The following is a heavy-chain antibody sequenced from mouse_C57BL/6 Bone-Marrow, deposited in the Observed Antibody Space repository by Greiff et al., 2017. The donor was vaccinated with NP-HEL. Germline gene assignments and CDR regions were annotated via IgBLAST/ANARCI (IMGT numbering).Heavy chain of an antibody. D-gene: IGHD2-2*01. CDR2: ISSGSSTI. J-gene: IGHJ2*01. Sequence: EVQRVESGGGLVKPGGSLKLSCAASGFTFSDYGMHWVRQAPEKGLEWVAYISSGSSTIYYADTVKGRFTISRDNAKNTLFLQMPSRRSEDTAMYYCARAGYLYYFDDWGKGTTLTVSS. CDR1: GFTFSDYG. V-gene: IGHV5-17*01. CDR3: ARAGYLYYFDD.